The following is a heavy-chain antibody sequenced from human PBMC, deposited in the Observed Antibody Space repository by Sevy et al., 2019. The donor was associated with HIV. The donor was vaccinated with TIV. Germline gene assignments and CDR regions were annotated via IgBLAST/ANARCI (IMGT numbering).Heavy chain of an antibody. J-gene: IGHJ6*02. D-gene: IGHD3-9*01. Sequence: ASVKVSCKASGYTFTSYGISWVRQAPGQGLEWMGWISAYNGNTNYAQKLQGRVTMTTDTSTSTAYMELRSLRSDDTAVYYCARHGYFDWLWAPIQGYYYYYGMDVWGQETTVTVSS. CDR2: ISAYNGNT. CDR3: ARHGYFDWLWAPIQGYYYYYGMDV. V-gene: IGHV1-18*01. CDR1: GYTFTSYG.